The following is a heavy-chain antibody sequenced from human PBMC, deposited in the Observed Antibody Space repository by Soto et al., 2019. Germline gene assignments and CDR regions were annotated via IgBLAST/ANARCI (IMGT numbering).Heavy chain of an antibody. J-gene: IGHJ4*02. CDR1: GGSISSGGYY. CDR3: ARHHMAATDMYFDY. D-gene: IGHD6-19*01. Sequence: QVQLQESGPGLVKPSQTLSLTCTVSGGSISSGGYYWSWIRQHPVKGLEWIGYIYDNDSTYYNPSLKSRVTRSVDMSRNQFSLKLSSVTAADTAVYYCARHHMAATDMYFDYWGQGTLVTVSS. CDR2: IYDNDST. V-gene: IGHV4-31*03.